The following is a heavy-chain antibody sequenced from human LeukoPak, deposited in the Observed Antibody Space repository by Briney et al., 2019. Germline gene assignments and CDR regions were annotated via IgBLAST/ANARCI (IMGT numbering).Heavy chain of an antibody. J-gene: IGHJ6*03. CDR3: AKEEKVVALYYMDV. CDR1: GFTFSSYG. V-gene: IGHV3-30*18. Sequence: GGSLRLSCAASGFTFSSYGMHWVRQAPGKGLEWVAVISYDGSNKYYADSVKGRFTISRDNSKNTLYLQMNSLRAEDTAVYYCAKEEKVVALYYMDVWGKGTTVTVSS. CDR2: ISYDGSNK. D-gene: IGHD2-15*01.